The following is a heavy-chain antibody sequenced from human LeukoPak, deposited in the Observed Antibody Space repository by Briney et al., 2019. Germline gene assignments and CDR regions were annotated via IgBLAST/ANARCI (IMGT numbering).Heavy chain of an antibody. J-gene: IGHJ4*02. CDR3: ARGGKATVVTM. D-gene: IGHD4-23*01. V-gene: IGHV4-4*07. CDR2: MYSSGST. CDR1: GSSINSYY. Sequence: SETLSLTCTVSGSSINSYYWTWIRQSAGKGLEWIGRMYSSGSTNYNPSLKSRVSMSVDTSKNQFSVKLTSVTAADTAVYYCARGGKATVVTMWGQGILVTVSS.